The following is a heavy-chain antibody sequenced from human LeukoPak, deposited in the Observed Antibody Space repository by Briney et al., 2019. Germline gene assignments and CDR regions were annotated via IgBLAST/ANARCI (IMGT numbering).Heavy chain of an antibody. J-gene: IGHJ4*02. Sequence: GGSLRLSCAASGFTFSSYSMNWVRQAPGKGLEWVSSISSSSSYIYYADSVKGRFTISRDNAKNSLYLQMNSLRAEDTAVYYCASTYCSGGSCYFDYWGQGTLVTVSS. CDR1: GFTFSSYS. D-gene: IGHD2-15*01. V-gene: IGHV3-21*01. CDR3: ASTYCSGGSCYFDY. CDR2: ISSSSSYI.